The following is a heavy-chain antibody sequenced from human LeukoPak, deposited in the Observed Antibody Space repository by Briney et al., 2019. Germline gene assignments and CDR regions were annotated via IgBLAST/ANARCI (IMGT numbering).Heavy chain of an antibody. J-gene: IGHJ4*02. CDR1: GYSFTDKY. D-gene: IGHD4-17*01. CDR2: INPNSGGT. CDR3: ARGIWSTTVTAYYLDY. Sequence: GASVKVSCKASGYSFTDKYMHWVRQAPGQGLEWMGWINPNSGGTNYAQKFQGRVTMTTDTSMSTAYMELSRLTSDDTAVYYCARGIWSTTVTAYYLDYWGRGTLVTVSS. V-gene: IGHV1-2*02.